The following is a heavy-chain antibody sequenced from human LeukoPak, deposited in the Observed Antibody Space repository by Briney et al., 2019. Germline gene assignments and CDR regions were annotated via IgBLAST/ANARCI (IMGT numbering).Heavy chain of an antibody. D-gene: IGHD2-2*02. J-gene: IGHJ4*02. CDR1: GYTFTSYY. V-gene: IGHV1-46*01. CDR3: ALLDCSSTSCYNSSLPYYVDY. CDR2: INPSGGST. Sequence: ASVKVSCKASGYTFTSYYMHWVRQAPGQGLEWMGIINPSGGSTSYAQKFQGRVTMTRDTSTSTVYMELSSLRSEDTAVYYCALLDCSSTSCYNSSLPYYVDYWGQGTLVTVSS.